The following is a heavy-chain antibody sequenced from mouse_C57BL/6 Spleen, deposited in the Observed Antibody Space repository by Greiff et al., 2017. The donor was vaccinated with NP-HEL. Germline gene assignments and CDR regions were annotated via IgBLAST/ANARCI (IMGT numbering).Heavy chain of an antibody. CDR1: GYAFSSSW. CDR2: IYPGDGDT. V-gene: IGHV1-82*01. Sequence: QVQLQQSGPELVKPGASVKISCKASGYAFSSSWMNWVKQRPGKGLEWIGRIYPGDGDTNYNGKFKGKATLTADKSSSTAYMQLSSLTSEDSAVYFCASPYYSNDWGQGTLVTVSA. J-gene: IGHJ3*01. D-gene: IGHD2-5*01. CDR3: ASPYYSND.